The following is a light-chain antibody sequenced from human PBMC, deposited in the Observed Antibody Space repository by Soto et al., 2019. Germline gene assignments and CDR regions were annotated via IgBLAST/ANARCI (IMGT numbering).Light chain of an antibody. CDR1: SSDVGGYNY. CDR3: SSYTSSSTLLYV. Sequence: QSALTQPASVSGSPGQSITISCTGTSSDVGGYNYVSWYQQHPGKAPKLMIYDVINRPSGVSNRFSGSKSGNTASLTLSGLQAEDEADYYCSSYTSSSTLLYVFGTGTKVTV. V-gene: IGLV2-14*01. CDR2: DVI. J-gene: IGLJ1*01.